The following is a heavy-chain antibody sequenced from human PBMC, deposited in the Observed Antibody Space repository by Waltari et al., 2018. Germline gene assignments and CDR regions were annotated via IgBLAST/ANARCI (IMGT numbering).Heavy chain of an antibody. D-gene: IGHD3-10*01. CDR3: ARAGGFGELRHLFDY. CDR1: GGSISSGGYY. V-gene: IGHV4-31*03. Sequence: QVQLQESGPGLVKPSQTLSLTCTVSGGSISSGGYYWSWIRQHPGKGLEWIGYIYYSGSTYYNPSLKSRVTISVDTSKNQFSLKLSSVTAADTAVYYCARAGGFGELRHLFDYWGQGTLVTVSS. CDR2: IYYSGST. J-gene: IGHJ4*02.